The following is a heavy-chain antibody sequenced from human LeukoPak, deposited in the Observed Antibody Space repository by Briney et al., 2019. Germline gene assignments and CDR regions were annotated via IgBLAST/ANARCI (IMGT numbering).Heavy chain of an antibody. D-gene: IGHD6-13*01. Sequence: GGSLRLSCAASGFTVSSNYMSWVRQAPGKGLEWVSVIYSGGSTYYADSVKGGFTISRDNSKNTLYLQMNSLRAEDTAVYYCARGAGIAAAGAFDYWGQGTLVTVSS. V-gene: IGHV3-53*01. CDR3: ARGAGIAAAGAFDY. J-gene: IGHJ4*02. CDR1: GFTVSSNY. CDR2: IYSGGST.